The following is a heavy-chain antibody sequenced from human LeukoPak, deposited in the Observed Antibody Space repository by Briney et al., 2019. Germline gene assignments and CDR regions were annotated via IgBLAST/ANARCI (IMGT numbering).Heavy chain of an antibody. D-gene: IGHD2-2*02. V-gene: IGHV3-11*01. J-gene: IGHJ4*02. CDR1: GFTFSDYY. Sequence: GGSLRLSCAASGFTFSDYYMSWIRQAPGRGLEWVSYISSSGGTKYYADSVKGRFTISRDNAKNSYLQMNSLRAEDTAVYYCAREYPLKYFDYWGQGTLVTVSS. CDR3: AREYPLKYFDY. CDR2: ISSSGGTK.